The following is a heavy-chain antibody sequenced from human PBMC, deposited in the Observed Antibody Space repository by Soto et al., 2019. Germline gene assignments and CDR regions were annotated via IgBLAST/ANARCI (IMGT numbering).Heavy chain of an antibody. CDR2: ISGSASST. D-gene: IGHD1-7*01. CDR3: AKDKVYNWNYFFEY. CDR1: GFIFSSYA. J-gene: IGHJ4*02. V-gene: IGHV3-23*04. Sequence: EVQLVDSGGGLVQTGGSLRLSCAASGFIFSSYAISWVRQAPGKGLEWVSGISGSASSTNYADSVKGRFTISRDNSKNMVYLQMNSLRDEDTAVYYCAKDKVYNWNYFFEYWGQGTLVTVSS.